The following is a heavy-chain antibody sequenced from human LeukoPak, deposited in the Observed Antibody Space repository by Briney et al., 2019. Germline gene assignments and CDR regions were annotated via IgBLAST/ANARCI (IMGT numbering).Heavy chain of an antibody. J-gene: IGHJ3*02. V-gene: IGHV4-34*01. CDR3: ARRSWYSYGRGANAFDI. Sequence: SSETLSLTCAVYGGSFSGYYWSWIRQPPGKGLEWIGEINHSGSTNYNPSLKSRVTISVDTSKNQFSLKLSSVTAADTAVYYCARRSWYSYGRGANAFDIWGQGTMVTVSS. CDR2: INHSGST. CDR1: GGSFSGYY. D-gene: IGHD5-18*01.